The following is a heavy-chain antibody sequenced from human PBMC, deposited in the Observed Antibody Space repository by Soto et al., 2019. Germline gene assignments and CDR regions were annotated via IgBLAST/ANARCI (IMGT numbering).Heavy chain of an antibody. J-gene: IGHJ6*03. CDR2: ISGSGGST. CDR3: AKVGGSSILWWWGYYMDV. CDR1: GFTFSSYA. V-gene: IGHV3-23*01. Sequence: PGGSLRLSCAASGFTFSSYAMSWVRQAPGKGLEWVPAISGSGGSTYYADSVKGRFTISRDNSKNTLYLQVNSLRAEDTAVYYCAKVGGSSILWWWGYYMDVWGKGTTVTVSS. D-gene: IGHD2-21*01.